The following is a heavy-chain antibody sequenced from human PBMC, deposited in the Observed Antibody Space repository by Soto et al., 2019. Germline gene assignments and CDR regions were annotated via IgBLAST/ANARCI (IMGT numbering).Heavy chain of an antibody. CDR1: GFTFSSYW. D-gene: IGHD6-25*01. CDR2: IKQDGSEK. CDR3: ARHSSGPRVDF. V-gene: IGHV3-7*05. J-gene: IGHJ4*02. Sequence: GGSLRLSCEASGFTFSSYWMTWVRQAPGKGLEWVANIKQDGSEKHYVDSVKGRFTISRDNAKNSVYLQMNSLRAEDTAVYYCARHSSGPRVDFWGQGTLVTVSS.